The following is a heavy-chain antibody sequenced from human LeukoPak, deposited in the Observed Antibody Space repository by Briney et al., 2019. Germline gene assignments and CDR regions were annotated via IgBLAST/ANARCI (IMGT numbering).Heavy chain of an antibody. J-gene: IGHJ4*02. CDR1: GGTFSSYA. D-gene: IGHD6-13*01. CDR2: IIPIFGTA. V-gene: IGHV1-69*06. Sequence: GSSVKVSCKASGGTFSSYAISWVRQAPGQGLEWMGGIIPIFGTANYAQKFQGRVTITADKSTSTAYMELSSLRSEDTAVYYCARNWYSISWYYFDYWGQGTLVTVSS. CDR3: ARNWYSISWYYFDY.